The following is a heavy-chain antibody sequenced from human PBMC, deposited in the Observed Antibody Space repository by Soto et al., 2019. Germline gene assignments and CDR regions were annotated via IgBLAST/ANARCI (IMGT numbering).Heavy chain of an antibody. CDR2: IRSDGTNA. D-gene: IGHD3-22*01. V-gene: IGHV3-74*03. J-gene: IGHJ4*02. CDR1: GFTFSSYW. CDR3: VRGDGDYHDGNGYLGRH. Sequence: DVQLVESGGGLFQPGGSLRLSCAASGFTFSSYWMHWVRQAPGKGLVWVSRIRSDGTNAEYAGSVKGRFTISRDNAENRLYLEKNSLRVEDTAVYYCVRGDGDYHDGNGYLGRHWGQGTLVTVSS.